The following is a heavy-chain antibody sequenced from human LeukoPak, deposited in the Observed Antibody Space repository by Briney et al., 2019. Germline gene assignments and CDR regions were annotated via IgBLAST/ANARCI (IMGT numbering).Heavy chain of an antibody. J-gene: IGHJ4*02. D-gene: IGHD6-13*01. CDR3: AKDQAASPTYFDY. CDR2: ISGSGGST. Sequence: GGSLRFSCAASGFTFSSYTMSWVRQASGKGLEWASAISGSGGSTYYADSVKGRFTISRDNSKNTLYLQMNSLRAEDTAVYYCAKDQAASPTYFDYWGQGTLVTVSS. V-gene: IGHV3-23*01. CDR1: GFTFSSYT.